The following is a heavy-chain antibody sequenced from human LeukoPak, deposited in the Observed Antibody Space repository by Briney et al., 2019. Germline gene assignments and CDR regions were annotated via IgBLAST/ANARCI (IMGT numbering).Heavy chain of an antibody. D-gene: IGHD4-23*01. V-gene: IGHV3-74*01. CDR1: GFTFSSYA. CDR3: ARDVTYHGGDWFDP. J-gene: IGHJ5*02. CDR2: VKSDGSST. Sequence: GGSLRLSCAASGFTFSSYAMHWVRQAPGKGLVWVSRVKSDGSSTSYADSVKGRFTISRDNARNTLYLQMNSLRAEDTAVYYCARDVTYHGGDWFDPWGQGTLVTVSS.